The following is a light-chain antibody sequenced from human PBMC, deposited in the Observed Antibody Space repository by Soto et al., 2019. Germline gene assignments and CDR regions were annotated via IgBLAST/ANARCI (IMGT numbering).Light chain of an antibody. V-gene: IGKV1-27*01. CDR3: QKYNSVPWT. J-gene: IGKJ1*01. CDR2: AAS. CDR1: QGISNY. Sequence: DIQMTQSPSSLSASVGDRVTITCQTSQGISNYLAWYQQKAGKVPKLLIYAASTLQSGVPSRFSGSGSGTDFTLTISSLQPEDVATYYCQKYNSVPWTFGQGTKVEIK.